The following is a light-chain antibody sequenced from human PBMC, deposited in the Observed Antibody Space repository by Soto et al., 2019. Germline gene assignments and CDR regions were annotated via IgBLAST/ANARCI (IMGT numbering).Light chain of an antibody. Sequence: EIVLTQSPGTLSLSPGEIATLSCSASQNIDNSFLAWYQQKPGQAPRLLIYDASNRATGIPARFSGSGSGTDFTLTVSRLEPEDFAVYFCQQYGSSPRTFGQGTKVDIK. CDR2: DAS. CDR1: QNIDNSF. J-gene: IGKJ1*01. CDR3: QQYGSSPRT. V-gene: IGKV3-20*01.